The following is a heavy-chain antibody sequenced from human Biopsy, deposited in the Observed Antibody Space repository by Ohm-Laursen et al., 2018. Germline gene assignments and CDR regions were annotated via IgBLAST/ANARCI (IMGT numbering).Heavy chain of an antibody. J-gene: IGHJ1*01. CDR2: NIPILGTG. V-gene: IGHV1-69*06. CDR3: ATKLTGYFHH. Sequence: SVKVSCKAPGGTFSNYGVNWVRQAPGQGLEWLGGNIPILGTGNYAQKFQDRVTVVADTSTSTATMELRSLRSDDTAVYYCATKLTGYFHHWGQGTLVIVSS. D-gene: IGHD3-9*01. CDR1: GGTFSNYG.